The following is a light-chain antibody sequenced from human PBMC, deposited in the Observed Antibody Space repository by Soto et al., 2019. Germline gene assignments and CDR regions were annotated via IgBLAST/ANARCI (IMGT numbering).Light chain of an antibody. J-gene: IGLJ1*01. CDR1: SSDVGGYNY. CDR2: DVS. Sequence: QSVLTQPASVSGSPGQSITISCTGTSSDVGGYNYVSWYQQHPGKAPKFMIYDVSNRPSGVSNRFSGSKSGNTASLTISGLQAEDEADYYCCSYTTGNPRHIAFGSSTNVT. CDR3: CSYTTGNPRHIA. V-gene: IGLV2-14*01.